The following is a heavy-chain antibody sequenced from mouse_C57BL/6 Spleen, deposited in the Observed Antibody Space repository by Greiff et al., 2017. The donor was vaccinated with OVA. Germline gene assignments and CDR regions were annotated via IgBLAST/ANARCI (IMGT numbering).Heavy chain of an antibody. J-gene: IGHJ3*01. V-gene: IGHV14-3*01. D-gene: IGHD2-3*01. CDR3: ARSPDGYYFAWFAY. Sequence: EVKLVESVAELVRPGASVKLSCTASGFNIKNTYMHWVKQRPEQGLEWIGRIDPANGNTKYAPKFQGKATITADTSSNTAYLQLSSLTSEDTAIYYCARSPDGYYFAWFAYWGQGTLVTVSA. CDR2: IDPANGNT. CDR1: GFNIKNTY.